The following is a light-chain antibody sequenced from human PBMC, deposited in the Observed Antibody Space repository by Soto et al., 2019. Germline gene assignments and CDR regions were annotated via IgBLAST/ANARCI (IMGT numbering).Light chain of an antibody. CDR2: SAS. V-gene: IGKV1-9*01. J-gene: IGKJ4*01. Sequence: IQVTQSPSSLSASVGDRVTITCRASQGINSHLAWYQQKPGKAPKVLIHSASTLESGVPSRFSGSGSGPDFTLTISSLQPEDFATYYCQQFKSLPITFGGGTRVEIK. CDR1: QGINSH. CDR3: QQFKSLPIT.